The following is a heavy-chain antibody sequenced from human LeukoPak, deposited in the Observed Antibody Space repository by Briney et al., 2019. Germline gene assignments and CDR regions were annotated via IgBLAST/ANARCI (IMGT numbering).Heavy chain of an antibody. D-gene: IGHD3-9*01. CDR3: ARGRVYYDILTGYYTNWFDP. CDR2: INHSGST. J-gene: IGHJ5*02. V-gene: IGHV4-34*01. CDR1: GFTSSSST. Sequence: GSLRLSCAASGFTSSSSTMSWVRQPPGKGLEWIGEINHSGSTNYNPSLKSRVTISVDTSKNQFSLKLSSVTAADTAVYYCARGRVYYDILTGYYTNWFDPWGQGTLVTVSS.